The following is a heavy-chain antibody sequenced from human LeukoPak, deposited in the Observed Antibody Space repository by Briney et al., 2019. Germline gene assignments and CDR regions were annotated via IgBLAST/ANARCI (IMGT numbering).Heavy chain of an antibody. Sequence: ASVTVSCKPSGYTFTTYYIHWVRQAPGQGREWLGMINPSGGTTTYTRKFQGRVTITRDTSTSTVYMELNTLRSEDTAVYYCARGSNYYYDVTADYPRYWGQGTLVTVSS. D-gene: IGHD3-22*01. CDR2: INPSGGTT. CDR1: GYTFTTYY. V-gene: IGHV1-46*01. J-gene: IGHJ4*02. CDR3: ARGSNYYYDVTADYPRY.